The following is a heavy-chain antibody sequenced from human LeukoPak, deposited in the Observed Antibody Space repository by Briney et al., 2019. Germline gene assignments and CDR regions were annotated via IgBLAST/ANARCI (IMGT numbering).Heavy chain of an antibody. D-gene: IGHD4/OR15-4a*01. Sequence: PSETLSLTCTVSGGSASSHFWSWIRQPPGKGLEWIGYIYNSGITNYNPCLKSRVTMSVDTSKNQFSLMLGALTAADTAVYLCARDHLPAGAPRYYMDVWGKGTTVTVSS. CDR2: IYNSGIT. J-gene: IGHJ6*03. CDR1: GGSASSHF. V-gene: IGHV4-59*02. CDR3: ARDHLPAGAPRYYMDV.